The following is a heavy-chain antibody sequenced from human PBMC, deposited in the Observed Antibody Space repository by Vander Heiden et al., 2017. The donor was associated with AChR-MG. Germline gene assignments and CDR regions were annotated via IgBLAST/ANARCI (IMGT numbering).Heavy chain of an antibody. CDR1: GGSISSSSYY. V-gene: IGHV4-39*01. CDR3: ARRDYSISFDY. J-gene: IGHJ4*02. CDR2: IYYSVST. Sequence: QLQLQESGPGLVKPSATLSLTCTVSGGSISSSSYYWGWIRQPPGKGLEWIGSIYYSVSTYYNPSLKSRVTISVDTSKNQFSLKLSSVTAADTAVYYCARRDYSISFDYWGQGTLVTVSS. D-gene: IGHD4-4*01.